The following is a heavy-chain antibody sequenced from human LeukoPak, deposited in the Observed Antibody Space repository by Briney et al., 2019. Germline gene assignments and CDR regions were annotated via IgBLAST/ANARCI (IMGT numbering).Heavy chain of an antibody. Sequence: ASVKVSCKASGYTFTSYGISWVRQAPGQGLEWMGWISAYNGNTNYAQKLQGRVTMTTDTSTSTAYMELRSLRSDDTAVYYCARSARTMVRGVIRYWGQGTLATVSS. CDR3: ARSARTMVRGVIRY. CDR2: ISAYNGNT. V-gene: IGHV1-18*01. D-gene: IGHD3-10*01. J-gene: IGHJ4*02. CDR1: GYTFTSYG.